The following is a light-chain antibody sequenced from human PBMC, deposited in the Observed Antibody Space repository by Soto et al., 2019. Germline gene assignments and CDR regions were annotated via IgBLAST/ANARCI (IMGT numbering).Light chain of an antibody. V-gene: IGKV4-1*01. CDR2: WAS. CDR1: QSVLYSSNNKNY. J-gene: IGKJ1*01. Sequence: DIVMTQSPDSLAVPLGERATINCKSSQSVLYSSNNKNYLAWYQQKPGQPPKLLIYWASTRESGVPDRFSGSRSGKDFTLTSTNLQAEDVAFYYCQQSNRPWTFGQGTKVEIK. CDR3: QQSNRPWT.